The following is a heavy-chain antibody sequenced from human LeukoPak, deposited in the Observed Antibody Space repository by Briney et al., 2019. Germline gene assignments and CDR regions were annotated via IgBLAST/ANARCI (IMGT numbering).Heavy chain of an antibody. Sequence: GASVKVSCKVSGYTLTELSMHWVRQAPGKELEWMGGFDPEDGETIYAQKFQGRVTITRDTSASTAYMELSSLRSEDMAVYYCARDGGDGYYGSGGYYYYYMDVWGKGTTVTVSS. CDR2: FDPEDGET. J-gene: IGHJ6*03. V-gene: IGHV1-24*01. D-gene: IGHD3-10*01. CDR1: GYTLTELS. CDR3: ARDGGDGYYGSGGYYYYYMDV.